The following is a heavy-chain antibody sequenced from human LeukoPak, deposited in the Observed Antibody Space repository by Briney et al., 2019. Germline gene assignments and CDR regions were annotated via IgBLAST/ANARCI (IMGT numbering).Heavy chain of an antibody. D-gene: IGHD2-2*01. J-gene: IGHJ4*02. Sequence: EASVTVSCTTSGYTFNAYGITWVRQAPGQGLEWMAWSSGTGYNTEYAQKFQGRVTMTTDTSTSTAYLELRSLRSDDTAVYYCARSRCSGSTSCYYFFFFDSWGQGTLVTVSS. CDR3: ARSRCSGSTSCYYFFFFDS. V-gene: IGHV1-18*01. CDR2: SSGTGYNT. CDR1: GYTFNAYG.